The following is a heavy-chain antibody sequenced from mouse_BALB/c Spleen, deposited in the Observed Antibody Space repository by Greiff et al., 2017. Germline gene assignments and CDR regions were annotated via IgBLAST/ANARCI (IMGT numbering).Heavy chain of an antibody. Sequence: EVKLVESGGGLVQPGGSLKLSCAASGFTFSSYTMSWVRQTPEKRLEWVAYISNGGGSTYYPDTVKGRFTISRDNAKNTLYLQMSSLKSEDTAMYYCARGNPGHYWGQGTTLTVSS. CDR2: ISNGGGST. CDR1: GFTFSSYT. V-gene: IGHV5-12-2*01. CDR3: ARGNPGHY. J-gene: IGHJ2*01.